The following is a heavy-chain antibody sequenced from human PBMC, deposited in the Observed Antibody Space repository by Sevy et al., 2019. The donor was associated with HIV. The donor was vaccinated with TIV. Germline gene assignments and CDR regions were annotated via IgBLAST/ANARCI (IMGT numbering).Heavy chain of an antibody. CDR1: GFTFSSYS. Sequence: GGSLRLSCAASGFTFSSYSMNWVRQAPGKGLEWVSSISSSSSYIYYADSVNGRFTISRDNAKNSLYLQMNSLRAEDTAVYYCASPPYYYDSRGPPHNWGQGTLVTVSS. V-gene: IGHV3-21*01. CDR3: ASPPYYYDSRGPPHN. CDR2: ISSSSSYI. D-gene: IGHD3-22*01. J-gene: IGHJ4*02.